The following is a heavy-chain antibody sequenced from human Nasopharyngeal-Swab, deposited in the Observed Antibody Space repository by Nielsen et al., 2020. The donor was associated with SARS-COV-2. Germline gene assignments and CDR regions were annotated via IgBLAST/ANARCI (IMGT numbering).Heavy chain of an antibody. V-gene: IGHV1-46*01. Sequence: WWGQAAGLGREWMGVITPSGGATNYARKFRGRVTMTRDPSTSTVYLDLSSLKSEDTAVYFCASEPGGMAAPGKHFDPWGQGTLVTVSS. D-gene: IGHD6-13*01. J-gene: IGHJ5*02. CDR2: ITPSGGAT. CDR3: ASEPGGMAAPGKHFDP.